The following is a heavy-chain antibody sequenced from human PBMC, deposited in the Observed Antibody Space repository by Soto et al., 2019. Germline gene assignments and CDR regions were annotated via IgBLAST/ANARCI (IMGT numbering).Heavy chain of an antibody. Sequence: GGSLRLSCAASGFTFSRYGFHWVRQAPGKGLEWVALIWSDGSNKYYTESLKGRFTITRDDSKNTLYLEMDSLRAEDTAVYYCARGSGRPLRHYWGQGTLVTVSS. CDR1: GFTFSRYG. CDR3: ARGSGRPLRHY. CDR2: IWSDGSNK. J-gene: IGHJ4*02. V-gene: IGHV3-33*01. D-gene: IGHD6-19*01.